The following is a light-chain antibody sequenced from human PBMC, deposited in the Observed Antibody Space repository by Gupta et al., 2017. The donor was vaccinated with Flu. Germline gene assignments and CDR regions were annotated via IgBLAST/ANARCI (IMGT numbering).Light chain of an antibody. J-gene: IGLJ3*02. CDR1: TGAVSAGHF. Sequence: QAVVSPEPSLTVSPGGKVTLTCGSSTGAVSAGHFPYWFQQRTGQAPRALIFDTNNRLASTPARFSGSLLGGKAALTLSGARPEDEAEYYCLLSFGGALWVFGGGTRLTVL. V-gene: IGLV7-46*01. CDR2: DTN. CDR3: LLSFGGALWV.